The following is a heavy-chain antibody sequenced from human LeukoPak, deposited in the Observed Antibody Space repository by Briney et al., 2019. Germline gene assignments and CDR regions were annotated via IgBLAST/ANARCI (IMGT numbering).Heavy chain of an antibody. D-gene: IGHD6-19*01. CDR2: VSGTSEYI. V-gene: IGHV3-21*06. Sequence: GGSLRLSCAASGFSFSTYSMIWVRQAPGKGLEWVSSVSGTSEYIYYADSVRGRFTISRDNAKNTVYLQMNSLRAEDTAVYYCARWYSSGWYSDYWGQGTLVTVS. CDR3: ARWYSSGWYSDY. J-gene: IGHJ4*02. CDR1: GFSFSTYS.